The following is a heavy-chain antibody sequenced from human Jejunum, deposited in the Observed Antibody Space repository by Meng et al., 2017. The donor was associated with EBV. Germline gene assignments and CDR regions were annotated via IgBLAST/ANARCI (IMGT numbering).Heavy chain of an antibody. J-gene: IGHJ4*02. V-gene: IGHV4-4*02. Sequence: QVQLQEAGPGLWKPSGTLSLTCAVSTDFISSYEWWSWVRQPPGKGLEWLGEINQVGSTYYNPSLKSRVTISIDTSKRQFSLRLNSMTAADTAVYYCARASSERILDYWGQGTLVTVSS. CDR3: ARASSERILDY. D-gene: IGHD1-14*01. CDR1: TDFISSYEW. CDR2: INQVGST.